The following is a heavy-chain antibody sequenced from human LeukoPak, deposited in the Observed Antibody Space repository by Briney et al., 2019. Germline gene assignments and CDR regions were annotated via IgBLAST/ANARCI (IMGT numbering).Heavy chain of an antibody. V-gene: IGHV3-21*01. Sequence: GGSLRLSCAASGFTFSSYSMNWVRQAPGKGLEWVSSISSSSSYIYYADSVKGRFTISRDNAKNSLYLQMNSLRAEDTAVYYCAREGHRSGWYYFDYWGQGTQVTVSS. CDR2: ISSSSSYI. CDR3: AREGHRSGWYYFDY. J-gene: IGHJ4*02. D-gene: IGHD6-19*01. CDR1: GFTFSSYS.